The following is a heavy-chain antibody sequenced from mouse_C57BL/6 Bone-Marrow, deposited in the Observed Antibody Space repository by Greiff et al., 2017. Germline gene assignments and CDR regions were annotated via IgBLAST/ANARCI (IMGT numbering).Heavy chain of an antibody. CDR2: IRSKSNNYAT. Sequence: EVMLVESGGGLVQPKGSLKLSCAASGFSFNTYAMNWVRQAPGKGLEWVARIRSKSNNYATYYADSVKDRFTISRDDSESMLYLQMNNLKTEDTAMYYCVRGALWYSFDYWGKGTTLTVSS. CDR3: VRGALWYSFDY. CDR1: GFSFNTYA. J-gene: IGHJ2*01. V-gene: IGHV10-1*01. D-gene: IGHD1-1*02.